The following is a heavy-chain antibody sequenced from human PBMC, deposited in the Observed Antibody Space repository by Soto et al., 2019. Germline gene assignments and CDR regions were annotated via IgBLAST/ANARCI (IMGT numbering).Heavy chain of an antibody. J-gene: IGHJ6*02. CDR3: ARERIVATIDYYYYGMDV. V-gene: IGHV1-69*01. CDR2: IIPIFGTA. Sequence: SLKVSYKASERTFSSYPISLVRHSPGQGLEWMGGIIPIFGTANYAQKFQGRVTITADESTSTAYMELSSLRSEDTAVYYCARERIVATIDYYYYGMDVWGQGTRVTVSS. CDR1: ERTFSSYP. D-gene: IGHD5-12*01.